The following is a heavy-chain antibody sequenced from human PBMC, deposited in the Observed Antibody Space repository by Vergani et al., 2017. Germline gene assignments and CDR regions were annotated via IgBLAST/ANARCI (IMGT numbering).Heavy chain of an antibody. D-gene: IGHD1-26*01. CDR1: GYTFTGYY. J-gene: IGHJ6*02. CDR3: ARVGGPYSGGYNDYYGMDV. Sequence: QVQLVQSGAEVKKPGASVKVSCKASGYTFTGYYMHWVRQAPGQGLEWMGWINPNSGGTNYAQKFQGRVTMTRDTSISTAYMELSRLRSDDTAVYYCARVGGPYSGGYNDYYGMDVWGQGTTVTVSS. CDR2: INPNSGGT. V-gene: IGHV1-2*02.